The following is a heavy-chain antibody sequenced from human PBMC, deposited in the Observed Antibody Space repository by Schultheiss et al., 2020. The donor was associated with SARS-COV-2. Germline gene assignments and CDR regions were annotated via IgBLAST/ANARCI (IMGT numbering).Heavy chain of an antibody. Sequence: SETLSLTCTVSGGSISSYYWSWIRQPPGKGLEWIGYIYYSGSTNYNPSLKSRVTISVDTSKNQFSLKLSSVTAADTAVYYCARGNYGDYRSRSYFDYWGQGTLVTVSS. V-gene: IGHV4-59*12. CDR3: ARGNYGDYRSRSYFDY. D-gene: IGHD4-17*01. J-gene: IGHJ4*02. CDR2: IYYSGST. CDR1: GGSISSYY.